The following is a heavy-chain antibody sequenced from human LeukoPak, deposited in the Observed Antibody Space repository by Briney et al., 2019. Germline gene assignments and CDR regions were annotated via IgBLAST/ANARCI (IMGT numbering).Heavy chain of an antibody. J-gene: IGHJ5*02. CDR3: ARILTGYLSTVNWFDP. Sequence: PSETLSLTCTVSGGSISNYYWNWIRQPPGKGLEWIGYIYYTGSTNYNPSLKSRVTISVDTSKNQFSLKLSSVTAADTAVYYCARILTGYLSTVNWFDPWGQGTLVTVSS. D-gene: IGHD3-9*01. CDR1: GGSISNYY. V-gene: IGHV4-59*01. CDR2: IYYTGST.